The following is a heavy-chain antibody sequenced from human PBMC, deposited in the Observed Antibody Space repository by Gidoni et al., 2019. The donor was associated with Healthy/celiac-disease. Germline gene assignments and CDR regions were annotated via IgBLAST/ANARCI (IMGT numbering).Heavy chain of an antibody. Sequence: HVPLVQSGAAVPKPGSSVKVSCTASGGPFRRYAISWVRQAPGQGLEWMGGSIPIFGTANYEQKVQGRGKITADESTSTDYRELSSLRSEDTAVYYCARDRNIAVAFDWFDPWGQGTLVTVSS. CDR1: GGPFRRYA. CDR2: SIPIFGTA. D-gene: IGHD6-19*01. CDR3: ARDRNIAVAFDWFDP. J-gene: IGHJ5*02. V-gene: IGHV1-69*01.